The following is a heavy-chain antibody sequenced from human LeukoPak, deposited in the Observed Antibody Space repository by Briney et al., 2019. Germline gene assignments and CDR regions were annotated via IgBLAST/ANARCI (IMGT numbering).Heavy chain of an antibody. D-gene: IGHD6-25*01. CDR2: MSTSGNS. J-gene: IGHJ5*02. CDR1: GGSISGYY. V-gene: IGHV4-4*07. Sequence: SETLSLTCTVSGGSISGYYWSWIRQPAGKGLEWIGRMSTSGNSNYIPSLVSRVTMSVDMSKNQFSLNLSSVTAADTAVYYCARESGSMRWFDPWGQGTLATVSS. CDR3: ARESGSMRWFDP.